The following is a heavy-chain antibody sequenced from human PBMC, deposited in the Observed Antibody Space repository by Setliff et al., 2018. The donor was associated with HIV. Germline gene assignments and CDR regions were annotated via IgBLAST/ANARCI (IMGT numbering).Heavy chain of an antibody. V-gene: IGHV1-69*13. J-gene: IGHJ6*04. CDR1: GGTFSSFA. CDR3: ARSGSGWPHYQYHHTDV. CDR2: IIPIFGKV. Sequence: SVKVSCKASGGTFSSFAFSRIRQAPGQGLEWMGGIIPIFGKVEYAQRFQDRVKITADESTTTAYMELSSLRSEDTAIYYCARSGSGWPHYQYHHTDVWGKGTTVTVSS. D-gene: IGHD6-19*01.